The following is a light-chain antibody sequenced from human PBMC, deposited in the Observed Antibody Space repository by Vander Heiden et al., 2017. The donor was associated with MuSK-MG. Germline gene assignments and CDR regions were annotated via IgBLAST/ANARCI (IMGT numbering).Light chain of an antibody. J-gene: IGLJ3*02. CDR3: YCATDSYLGL. CDR1: VLGRKY. CDR2: KDS. Sequence: YELTQPSSVSVSPGQTARITCSGDVLGRKYARWFQQKPGQAPLLLIYKDSERPSGIPERFSGSSSGTTIALTISGAQVEDEAEYYCYCATDSYLGLFGGGTKLTVL. V-gene: IGLV3-27*01.